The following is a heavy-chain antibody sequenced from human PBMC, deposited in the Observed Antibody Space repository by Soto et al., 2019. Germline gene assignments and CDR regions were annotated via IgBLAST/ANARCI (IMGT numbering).Heavy chain of an antibody. Sequence: PGGSLRLSCAASGFTFSSSSMHWVRQAPGKGLEWVASISSSNKYIYYADSVKGRFTISRDNGKNSLYLQMDSLRGEDTAVYYCARGLPYGTIFGVAPASRNADYGMDVWGQGTTVTVSS. CDR3: ARGLPYGTIFGVAPASRNADYGMDV. CDR2: ISSSNKYI. V-gene: IGHV3-21*01. CDR1: GFTFSSSS. D-gene: IGHD3-3*01. J-gene: IGHJ6*02.